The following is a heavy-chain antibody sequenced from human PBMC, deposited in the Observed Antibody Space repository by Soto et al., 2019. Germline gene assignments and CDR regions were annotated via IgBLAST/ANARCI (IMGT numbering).Heavy chain of an antibody. CDR3: AKGGNSDFDLGLDAFEI. J-gene: IGHJ3*02. CDR1: GFTFSSYA. V-gene: IGHV3-23*01. CDR2: ISGSGGTA. D-gene: IGHD5-12*01. Sequence: EVHLLQSGGGLVQPGGSLRLSCAASGFTFSSYAMPWVRQAPGKGVEWVSVISGSGGTAYYADSVKGRFTISRDNSKNTLYLQMNSLRVEDTAVYYCAKGGNSDFDLGLDAFEIWGQGTIVTVSS.